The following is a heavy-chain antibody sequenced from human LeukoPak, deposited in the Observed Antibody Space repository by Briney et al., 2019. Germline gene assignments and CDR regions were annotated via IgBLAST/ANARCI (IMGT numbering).Heavy chain of an antibody. V-gene: IGHV3-30*02. CDR2: IRYDGSNK. D-gene: IGHD6-19*01. CDR1: GFTFSSYD. J-gene: IGHJ6*03. CDR3: AKGSKAVLFTRDHYMDV. Sequence: PGGSLRLSCAASGFTFSSYDIHWVRQAPGKGLEWVAFIRYDGSNKYYADSVRGRFTISRDNSKNTLYLQMNSLRAGDTAVYFCAKGSKAVLFTRDHYMDVWGKGTTVTISS.